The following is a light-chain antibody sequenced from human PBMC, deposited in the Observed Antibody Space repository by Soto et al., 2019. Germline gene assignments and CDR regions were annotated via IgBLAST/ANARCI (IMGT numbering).Light chain of an antibody. CDR3: QQSYSTPGT. Sequence: DIQMTQSPSSLSASVGDRVTITCRASQSISNYLNWYQQKPGKAPKLLIYAASSLQSGVLSRFSGSGSGTDITLTISSLQPEDFATYYCQQSYSTPGTFGQGTKVEIK. V-gene: IGKV1-39*01. CDR2: AAS. CDR1: QSISNY. J-gene: IGKJ1*01.